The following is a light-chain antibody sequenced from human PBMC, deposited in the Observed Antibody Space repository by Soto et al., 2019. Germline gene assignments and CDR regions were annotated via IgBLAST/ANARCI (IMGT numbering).Light chain of an antibody. Sequence: EIVLTQSPGTLSLSPGERATLSCRASQSVTKSLAWYQQKPGQAPRLLIYGASSRATGIPDRFGGSGSGTDLTLTISRLEPEDFAVYYCQQYGGSPRTFGQGTKVE. CDR2: GAS. CDR1: QSVTKS. V-gene: IGKV3-20*01. J-gene: IGKJ1*01. CDR3: QQYGGSPRT.